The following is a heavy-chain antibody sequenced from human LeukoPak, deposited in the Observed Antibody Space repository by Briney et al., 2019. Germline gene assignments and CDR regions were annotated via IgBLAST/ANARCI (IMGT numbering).Heavy chain of an antibody. J-gene: IGHJ4*02. CDR2: IYYSGST. D-gene: IGHD5-24*01. Sequence: SETLSLTCTVSGGSISSYYWSWIRQPPGKGLEWIGYIYYSGSTNYNPSLKSRVTISVDTSKNQFSLKLSSVTAADTAVYYCARVRVERWLQLVVLDYWGQGTLVTVSS. CDR3: ARVRVERWLQLVVLDY. CDR1: GGSISSYY. V-gene: IGHV4-59*01.